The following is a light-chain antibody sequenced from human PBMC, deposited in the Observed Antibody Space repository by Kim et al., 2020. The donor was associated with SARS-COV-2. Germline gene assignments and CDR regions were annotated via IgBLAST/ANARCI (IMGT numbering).Light chain of an antibody. V-gene: IGKV1-39*01. Sequence: SVGDRVTITCRASQSISSYLNWYQQKPGKAPKLLIYAASSLQSGVPSRFSGSGSGTDFTLTISSLQPEDFATYYCQQSYSTPPKTFGQGTRLEIK. CDR2: AAS. J-gene: IGKJ5*01. CDR3: QQSYSTPPKT. CDR1: QSISSY.